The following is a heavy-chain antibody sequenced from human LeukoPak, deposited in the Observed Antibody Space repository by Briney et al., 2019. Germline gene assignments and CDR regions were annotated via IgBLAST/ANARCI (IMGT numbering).Heavy chain of an antibody. J-gene: IGHJ4*02. CDR2: ISAYNGNT. V-gene: IGHV1-18*01. Sequence: ASVKVSCKASGYTFTSYGISWVRQAPGQGLEWMGWISAYNGNTNYAQKLQGRVTMTTDTSTSTAYMELSSLRSEDTAVYYCAQTNYGSGSWDYWGQGTLVTVSS. CDR1: GYTFTSYG. D-gene: IGHD3-10*01. CDR3: AQTNYGSGSWDY.